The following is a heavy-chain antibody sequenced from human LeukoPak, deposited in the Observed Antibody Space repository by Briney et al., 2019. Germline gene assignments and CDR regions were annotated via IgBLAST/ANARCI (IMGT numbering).Heavy chain of an antibody. V-gene: IGHV3-74*01. D-gene: IGHD5-18*01. CDR2: INSDGSST. J-gene: IGHJ4*02. CDR1: GFTFSSYW. CDR3: ARSEGYSYGLDY. Sequence: PGGSLRLSCATSGFTFSSYWMHWVRQAPGKGLAWVSRINSDGSSTSYADSVKGRFTISRDNAKNTLYLQMNSLRAEDTAVYYCARSEGYSYGLDYWGQGTLVTVSS.